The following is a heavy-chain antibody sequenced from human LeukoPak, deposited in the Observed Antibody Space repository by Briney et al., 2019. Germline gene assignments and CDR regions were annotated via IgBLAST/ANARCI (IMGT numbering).Heavy chain of an antibody. V-gene: IGHV3-23*01. CDR1: GFTFDHFG. CDR3: VKHARVGTSTAFEV. Sequence: PGGSLRLSCTASGFTFDHFGMSSVRKAPGQGLDCVSAVTGSATTTSYADSVKGRFTVSRDNSQSLLSLQMDSLGAEDTAIYYCVKHARVGTSTAFEVWGQGTLVTVSS. D-gene: IGHD1-26*01. J-gene: IGHJ3*01. CDR2: VTGSATTT.